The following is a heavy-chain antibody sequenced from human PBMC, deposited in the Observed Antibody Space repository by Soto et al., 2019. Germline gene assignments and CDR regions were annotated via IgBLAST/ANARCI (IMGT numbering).Heavy chain of an antibody. D-gene: IGHD3-16*01. CDR1: GFTFTSYA. CDR2: ISAYNGNT. CDR3: ARDCPGWPPDGVDS. V-gene: IGHV1-18*01. J-gene: IGHJ4*02. Sequence: QVHLVQSGAEVKTPGASVKVSCKASGFTFTSYAFTWVRQAPGQGLEWMGWISAYNGNTDYARNFRGRVTMTTDSSXSTVYMELGSMTSDGTAVYFCARDCPGWPPDGVDSWGQGTLVSVSA.